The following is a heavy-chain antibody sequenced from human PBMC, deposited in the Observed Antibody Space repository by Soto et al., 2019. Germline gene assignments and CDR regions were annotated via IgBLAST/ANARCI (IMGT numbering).Heavy chain of an antibody. CDR1: GFTFNNAW. Sequence: EVQLVESGGGSVMPGGSLRLSCAASGFTFNNAWMNWVRQAPGKGLEWVGLIKSKIDGGTTDYAAPVKVRFTISRDDSKNTVYLHMNSLKTEDAAVYYCYAVRGYGYWGQGALVTVSS. J-gene: IGHJ4*02. CDR2: IKSKIDGGTT. V-gene: IGHV3-15*01. CDR3: YAVRGYGY. D-gene: IGHD6-25*01.